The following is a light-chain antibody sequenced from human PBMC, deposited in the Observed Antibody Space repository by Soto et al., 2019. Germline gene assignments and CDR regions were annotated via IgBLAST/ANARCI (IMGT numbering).Light chain of an antibody. CDR1: QNVGNN. CDR3: HQYNNWPPHT. J-gene: IGKJ2*01. CDR2: GAS. V-gene: IGKV3-15*01. Sequence: VLTQSPATLSVSPGDRATLSCRASQNVGNNLAWYQQKPGQAPRLLIYGASSGATGLPARFSASRAGTEFTLAIISLQSEDFAVYYCHQYNNWPPHTFGQGTKREI.